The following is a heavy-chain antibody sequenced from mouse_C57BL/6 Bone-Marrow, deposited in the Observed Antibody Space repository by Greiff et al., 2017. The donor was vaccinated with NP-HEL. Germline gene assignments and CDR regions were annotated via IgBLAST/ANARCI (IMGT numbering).Heavy chain of an antibody. Sequence: EVQLVESGGGLVKPGGSLKLSCAASGFTFSSYAMSWVRQTPEKRLGWVATISDGGSYTYYPDNVKGRFTISRDNAKNNLYLQMSHLKSEDTAMYYCARVLGGNYDYAMDYWGQGTSVTVSS. CDR2: ISDGGSYT. V-gene: IGHV5-4*01. D-gene: IGHD2-1*01. CDR3: ARVLGGNYDYAMDY. J-gene: IGHJ4*01. CDR1: GFTFSSYA.